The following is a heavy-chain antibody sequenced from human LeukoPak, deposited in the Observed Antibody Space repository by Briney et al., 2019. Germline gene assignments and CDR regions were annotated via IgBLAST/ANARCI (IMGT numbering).Heavy chain of an antibody. D-gene: IGHD3-22*01. Sequence: SETLSLTCTVSGGSISSYYWSWIRQPPGKGLEWIWYIYYSGSTNYNPSLKSRVTISVDTSKNQFSLKLSSVTAADTAVYYCARHTLGGDSSGYYYGPSYYYMDVWGKGTTVTVSS. V-gene: IGHV4-59*01. J-gene: IGHJ6*03. CDR2: IYYSGST. CDR3: ARHTLGGDSSGYYYGPSYYYMDV. CDR1: GGSISSYY.